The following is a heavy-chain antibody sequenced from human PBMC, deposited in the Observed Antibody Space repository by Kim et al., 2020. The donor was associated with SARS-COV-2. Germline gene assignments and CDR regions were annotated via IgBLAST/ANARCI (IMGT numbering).Heavy chain of an antibody. Sequence: GGSLRLSCAASGLTFSDYWMHWVRQAPGGGLVWVSRIKRDGSGPTYADSVKGRFTISRDNAKNTLYLQMNSLTDEDTAMYYCARETAVTGEYYFDFWGQGSLVTVSS. CDR3: ARETAVTGEYYFDF. J-gene: IGHJ4*02. CDR2: IKRDGSGP. D-gene: IGHD6-19*01. V-gene: IGHV3-74*01. CDR1: GLTFSDYW.